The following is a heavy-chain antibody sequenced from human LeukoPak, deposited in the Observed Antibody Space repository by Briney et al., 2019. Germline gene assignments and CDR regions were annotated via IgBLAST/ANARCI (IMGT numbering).Heavy chain of an antibody. D-gene: IGHD4-17*01. CDR3: ASGYGDYSPDY. V-gene: IGHV1-2*02. J-gene: IGHJ4*02. CDR1: GYTLTGYY. CDR2: ISPNSGGT. Sequence: ASVKFSCKASGYTLTGYYLHWVRQAPGQGLEWMGWISPNSGGTHYAQKFQGRVTMTRDTSISTAYMELSRLRSDDTAVYYCASGYGDYSPDYWGQGTLVTVSS.